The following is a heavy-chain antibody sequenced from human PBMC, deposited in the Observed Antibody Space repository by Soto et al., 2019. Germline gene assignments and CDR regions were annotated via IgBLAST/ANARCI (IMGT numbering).Heavy chain of an antibody. CDR1: GFSFSSYA. Sequence: GGSLRLSCAASGFSFSSYAMSWVRQAPGKGLEWVADISHYGSEKNYVDSVKGRFTSSRDNVKNSVDLQMNSLRAEDTGVYYCARERGTSAYDLHDYWGQGIVVTVSS. D-gene: IGHD5-12*01. V-gene: IGHV3-7*01. CDR2: ISHYGSEK. J-gene: IGHJ4*02. CDR3: ARERGTSAYDLHDY.